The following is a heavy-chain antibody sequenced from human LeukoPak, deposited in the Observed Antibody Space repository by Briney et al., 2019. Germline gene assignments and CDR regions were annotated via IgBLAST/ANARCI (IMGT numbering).Heavy chain of an antibody. J-gene: IGHJ4*02. CDR1: GYTFTSDG. D-gene: IGHD3-22*01. CDR2: INPSGGST. V-gene: IGHV1-46*01. Sequence: GASVKVSCKTSGYTFTSDGISWVRQAPGQGLEWMGIINPSGGSTSYAQKFQGRVTMTRDTSTSTVYMELSSLRSEDTAVYYCARDFWYYYDSSGYCYDYWGQGTLVTVSS. CDR3: ARDFWYYYDSSGYCYDY.